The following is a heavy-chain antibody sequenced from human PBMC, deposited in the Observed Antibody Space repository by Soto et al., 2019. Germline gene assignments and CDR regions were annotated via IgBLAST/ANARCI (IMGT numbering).Heavy chain of an antibody. D-gene: IGHD2-21*02. CDR1: GFSLSNARMG. J-gene: IGHJ5*02. CDR2: IFSTDEK. CDR3: ARMGDCDSVSSPWFDP. V-gene: IGHV2-26*01. Sequence: QVTLKESGPVLVKPTETLTLTCTVSGFSLSNARMGVSWIRQPPGKALEWLAHIFSTDEKSYSTSLKSKLTTSTDTSKTQVVLTLPNLDPMDTDTYYCARMGDCDSVSSPWFDPWGQGTLVTVSS.